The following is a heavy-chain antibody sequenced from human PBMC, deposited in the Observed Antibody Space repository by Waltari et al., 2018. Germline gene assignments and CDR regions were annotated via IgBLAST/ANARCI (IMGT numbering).Heavy chain of an antibody. CDR3: AGAEWELLPDDY. Sequence: QVQLQESGPGLVKPSETLSLPCTVSGGSLSSSYWSWIRQPAGQGLEWIGRIYTSGSTNYNPSLKSRVTMSVDTSKNQFSLKLSSVTAADTAVYYCAGAEWELLPDDYWGQGTLVTVSS. CDR1: GGSLSSSY. J-gene: IGHJ4*02. V-gene: IGHV4-4*07. CDR2: IYTSGST. D-gene: IGHD1-26*01.